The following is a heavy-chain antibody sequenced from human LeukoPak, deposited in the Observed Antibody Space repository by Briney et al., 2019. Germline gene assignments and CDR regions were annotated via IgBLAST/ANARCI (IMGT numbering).Heavy chain of an antibody. CDR1: GGSISSYY. Sequence: SETLSLTCTVSGGSISSYYWCWIRQPVGKGLEWIGRIQTSGSTNYNPSLKSRVTMSVDTSKNQLSLKLSFVTAADTAVYYCARMRAVLWFGELLSPFDYWGQGTLVTVSS. J-gene: IGHJ4*02. CDR3: ARMRAVLWFGELLSPFDY. D-gene: IGHD3-10*01. V-gene: IGHV4-4*07. CDR2: IQTSGST.